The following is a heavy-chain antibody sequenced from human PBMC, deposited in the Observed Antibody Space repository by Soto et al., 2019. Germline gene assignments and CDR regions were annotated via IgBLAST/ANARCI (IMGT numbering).Heavy chain of an antibody. D-gene: IGHD6-19*01. V-gene: IGHV3-23*01. Sequence: EVQLLESGGGLVQPGGSLRLSCAASGFTFSSYAMSWVRQAPGKGLEWVSAISGSGGSTYYADPVKGRLTISRDNSKNTLHPQRHSLRAEDTALYYCAKQFALSIGWFQLDYYYGMDVWGQGTTVTVSS. CDR1: GFTFSSYA. CDR3: AKQFALSIGWFQLDYYYGMDV. CDR2: ISGSGGST. J-gene: IGHJ6*02.